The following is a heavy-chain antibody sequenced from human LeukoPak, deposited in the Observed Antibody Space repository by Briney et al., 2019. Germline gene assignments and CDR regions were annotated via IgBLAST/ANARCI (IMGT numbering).Heavy chain of an antibody. CDR3: ARDMVRGAAEIDY. CDR2: IKQDGSKK. CDR1: GFTFSIHW. V-gene: IGHV3-7*05. J-gene: IGHJ4*02. Sequence: GGSLRLSCEASGFTFSIHWMSWVRQAPGKGLEWVGNIKQDGSKKYYVDSVKGRFTISRDNTKNSLYLQMNSLRGEDTAVYYCARDMVRGAAEIDYWGQGTLVTVSS. D-gene: IGHD3-10*01.